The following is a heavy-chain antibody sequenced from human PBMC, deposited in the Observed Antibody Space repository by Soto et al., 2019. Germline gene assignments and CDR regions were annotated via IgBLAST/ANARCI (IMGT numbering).Heavy chain of an antibody. CDR1: GCNFMKYG. Sequence: ASVKVSCKGFGCNFMKYGINWVRQAPGQGLEWVGWISPYSGYTHSAQKFHGRLTLTTDTAAATAYMELRILGSADTALYYCTREAIVVIPAAQPSHFDSWGQGTLVTVSS. D-gene: IGHD2-2*01. J-gene: IGHJ4*02. CDR3: TREAIVVIPAAQPSHFDS. CDR2: ISPYSGYT. V-gene: IGHV1-18*01.